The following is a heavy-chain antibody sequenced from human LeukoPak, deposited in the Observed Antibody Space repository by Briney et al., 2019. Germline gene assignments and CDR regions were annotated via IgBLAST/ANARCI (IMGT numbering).Heavy chain of an antibody. J-gene: IGHJ6*03. Sequence: GGSLRLSCAASGFTFDDYAMHWVRQAPGKGLEWVSGISWNSGSIGYADSVKGRFTISRDNAKNSLYLQMNSLRAEDTALYYCAKSRFGLNYYYMDVWGKGTTVTISS. CDR2: ISWNSGSI. CDR1: GFTFDDYA. D-gene: IGHD3-10*01. V-gene: IGHV3-9*01. CDR3: AKSRFGLNYYYMDV.